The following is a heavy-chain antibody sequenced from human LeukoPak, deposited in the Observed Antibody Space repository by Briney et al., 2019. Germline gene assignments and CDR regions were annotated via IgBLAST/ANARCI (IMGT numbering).Heavy chain of an antibody. CDR1: GFNFISYS. Sequence: GGSLRLSCAASGFNFISYSMSWVRQAPGKGLEWVSVIRGSGVSTYYADSVKGRFTISRDNSKNTLYPQMNNLRAEDTAIYYCAKRQGSSASCYDYWGQGTLVTVSS. CDR2: IRGSGVST. J-gene: IGHJ4*02. D-gene: IGHD2-2*01. CDR3: AKRQGSSASCYDY. V-gene: IGHV3-23*01.